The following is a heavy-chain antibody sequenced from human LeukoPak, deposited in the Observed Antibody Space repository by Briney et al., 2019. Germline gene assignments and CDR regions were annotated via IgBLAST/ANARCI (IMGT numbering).Heavy chain of an antibody. Sequence: SETLSLTCAVSGGSIRSSNWWSWVRQPPGKGLEWIGEIYHSGTTNYNPSLKSRVTMSVDKSKNQFSLKLSSVTAADTAVYYCASRTGYCSSTSCYSFDSWGQGTLVTVSS. V-gene: IGHV4-4*02. CDR1: GGSIRSSNW. CDR2: IYHSGTT. J-gene: IGHJ4*02. D-gene: IGHD2-2*02. CDR3: ASRTGYCSSTSCYSFDS.